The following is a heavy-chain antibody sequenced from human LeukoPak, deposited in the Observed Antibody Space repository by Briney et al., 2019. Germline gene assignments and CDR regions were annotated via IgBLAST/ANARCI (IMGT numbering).Heavy chain of an antibody. CDR1: AFTSCSYE. Sequence: GGSLRLSCAASAFTSCSYERDWVGQGPEMGLEGGSYISSSGSTIYYAYSVKGRFTISRDNAKGSLYLQMNSLRAEDPAVYYCARVVDYYGSGSYYTRGHYGMDVWGQGTTVTVSS. CDR3: ARVVDYYGSGSYYTRGHYGMDV. CDR2: ISSSGSTI. V-gene: IGHV3-48*03. J-gene: IGHJ6*02. D-gene: IGHD3-10*01.